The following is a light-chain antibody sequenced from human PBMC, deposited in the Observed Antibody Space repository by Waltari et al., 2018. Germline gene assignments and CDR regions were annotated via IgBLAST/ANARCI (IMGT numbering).Light chain of an antibody. V-gene: IGKV4-1*01. Sequence: DIVMTQSPDSLAVSLGERATINCKSSQSVLFSSNNKNYLAWFQQKPGQPPKLLMYWASTRASGVPYRFSVSGSGTDFTLTISSLQAEDVAVYYCQQYYATPWTFGQGTKVEI. CDR2: WAS. CDR1: QSVLFSSNNKNY. J-gene: IGKJ1*01. CDR3: QQYYATPWT.